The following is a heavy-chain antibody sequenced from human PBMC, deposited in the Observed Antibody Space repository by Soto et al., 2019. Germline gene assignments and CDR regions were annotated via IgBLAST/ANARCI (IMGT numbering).Heavy chain of an antibody. CDR1: GGTFSSYT. CDR3: ARSLGGYCSSTSCSGAFDI. V-gene: IGHV1-69*02. D-gene: IGHD2-2*01. J-gene: IGHJ3*02. Sequence: QVQLVQSGAEAKKPGSSVKVSCKASGGTFSSYTISWVRQAPGQGLEWMGRIIPILGIANYAQKFQGRVTITADKSTSTAYMELSSLRSEDTAVYYCARSLGGYCSSTSCSGAFDIWGQGTMVTVSS. CDR2: IIPILGIA.